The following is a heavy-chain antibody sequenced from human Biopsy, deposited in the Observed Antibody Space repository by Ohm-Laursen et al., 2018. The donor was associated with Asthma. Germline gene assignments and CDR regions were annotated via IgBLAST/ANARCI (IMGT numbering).Heavy chain of an antibody. J-gene: IGHJ4*02. Sequence: SLRLSCAAFGFTFSSYGMHWVRQAPGKGLEWVAVISYDGSNKYYADSVKGRFTISRDNSKNTLYLQMNSLRAEDTAVYYCARFKRGYSYGYAGVFDYWGQGTLVTVSS. V-gene: IGHV3-30*03. CDR3: ARFKRGYSYGYAGVFDY. CDR1: GFTFSSYG. D-gene: IGHD5-18*01. CDR2: ISYDGSNK.